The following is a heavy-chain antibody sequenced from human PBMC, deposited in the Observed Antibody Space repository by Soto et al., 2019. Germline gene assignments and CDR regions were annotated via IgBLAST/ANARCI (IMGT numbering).Heavy chain of an antibody. D-gene: IGHD1-26*01. J-gene: IGHJ5*02. Sequence: QVQLVESGGGVVQPGRSLRLSCAASGFTFSSYAMHWVRQAPGKGLEWVAVISYDGSNKYYADSVKGRFTISRDNSKNPLYLQMNSLRAEETAVYYCASQVESGSSINWFDPWGQGTLVTVSS. CDR2: ISYDGSNK. V-gene: IGHV3-30-3*01. CDR3: ASQVESGSSINWFDP. CDR1: GFTFSSYA.